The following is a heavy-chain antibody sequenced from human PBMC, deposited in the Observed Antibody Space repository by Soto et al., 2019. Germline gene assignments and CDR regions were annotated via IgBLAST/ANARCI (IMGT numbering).Heavy chain of an antibody. CDR3: AKDCVITFGGVILPADPFDY. CDR2: ISGSGGAT. D-gene: IGHD3-16*01. V-gene: IGHV3-23*01. CDR1: GFTFNNYA. Sequence: PGGSLRLSCAASGFTFNNYALSWVRQAPGKGLEWVSGISGSGGATYYADSVKGRFTISRDNSKNTLYLQMNSLRAEDTAVYFCAKDCVITFGGVILPADPFDYWGQGTLVTVSS. J-gene: IGHJ4*02.